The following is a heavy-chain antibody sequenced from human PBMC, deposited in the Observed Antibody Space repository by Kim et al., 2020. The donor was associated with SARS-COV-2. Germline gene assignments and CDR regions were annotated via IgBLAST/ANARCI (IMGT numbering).Heavy chain of an antibody. V-gene: IGHV5-51*01. D-gene: IGHD2-21*01. CDR2: IYPGDSDS. J-gene: IGHJ3*02. CDR1: GYTFTHYW. CDR3: ARVLRISVIREVIVPDPFDI. Sequence: GESLKISCEASGYTFTHYWIGWVRQMPGKGLEWIGIIYPGDSDSRYSPSFEGQVTISADKSISTAYLQWRSLEASDTAIYYCARVLRISVIREVIVPDPFDIWGQGTMVTVSS.